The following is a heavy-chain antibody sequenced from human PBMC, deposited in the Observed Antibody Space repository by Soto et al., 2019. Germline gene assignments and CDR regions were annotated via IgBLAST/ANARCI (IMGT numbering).Heavy chain of an antibody. CDR2: INPNSGDT. CDR1: GYIFTGYY. V-gene: IGHV1-2*04. D-gene: IGHD6-19*01. Sequence: GPSVKVSCKASGYIFTGYYMHWVRQAPGQGLDWMGWINPNSGDTNYTQKFQGWVTMTRDTSISTAYMELSRLRSDDTAVYYCATSRISIAVAGETEYYFDYWGQGTPVTVSS. CDR3: ATSRISIAVAGETEYYFDY. J-gene: IGHJ4*02.